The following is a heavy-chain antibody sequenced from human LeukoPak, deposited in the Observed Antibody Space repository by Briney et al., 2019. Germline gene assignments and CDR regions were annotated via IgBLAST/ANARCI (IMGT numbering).Heavy chain of an antibody. J-gene: IGHJ4*02. D-gene: IGHD3-22*01. Sequence: GGSLRLSCAASGFTFSTYAMTWVRQAPGKGLEWVSVISGSGDDTDYADSVKGRFTISRDNSKNTLYLQMNSLRAEDTAVYYCAKGDYYYDSSGYYLRGYLDYWGQGTLVTVSS. CDR1: GFTFSTYA. CDR3: AKGDYYYDSSGYYLRGYLDY. CDR2: ISGSGDDT. V-gene: IGHV3-23*01.